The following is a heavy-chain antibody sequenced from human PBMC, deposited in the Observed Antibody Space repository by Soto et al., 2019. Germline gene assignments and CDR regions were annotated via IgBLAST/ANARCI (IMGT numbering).Heavy chain of an antibody. D-gene: IGHD1-7*01. V-gene: IGHV3-33*01. Sequence: GGSLRLSCAASGFTFSSYGMHWVRQAPGKGLEWVAVIWYDGSNKYYADSVKGRFTISRDNSKNTLYLQMNSLRAEDTAVYYCARDKQNWNYYFDYWGQGTLVTVSS. CDR1: GFTFSSYG. CDR2: IWYDGSNK. CDR3: ARDKQNWNYYFDY. J-gene: IGHJ4*02.